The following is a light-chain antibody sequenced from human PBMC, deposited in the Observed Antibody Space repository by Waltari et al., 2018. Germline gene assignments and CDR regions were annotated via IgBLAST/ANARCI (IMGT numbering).Light chain of an antibody. V-gene: IGLV3-19*01. CDR2: GKN. CDR1: SLRSYY. J-gene: IGLJ2*01. CDR3: NSRDSSGNPLVA. Sequence: SSELTQDPAVSVALGQTVRITCQGDSLRSYYSSWYQQKAGQDAVLVIYGKNNRPSGIPDRFSGSSSGNTASLTITRAQAEDEADYYCNSRDSSGNPLVAFGGGTKLTVL.